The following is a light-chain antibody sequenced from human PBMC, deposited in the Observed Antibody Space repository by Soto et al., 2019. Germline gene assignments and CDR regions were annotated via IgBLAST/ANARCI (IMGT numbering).Light chain of an antibody. V-gene: IGLV2-8*01. CDR3: SSYVCSNHLRGYV. J-gene: IGLJ1*01. CDR1: SSDVGGYNY. CDR2: EVS. Sequence: QSVLTQPPSASGSPGQSVTICCTGTSSDVGGYNYVSWYQQHPGKAPNLMIYEVSKRPSGVPDRFSGSKSGNTASLTVSGLQAEDEADYYCSSYVCSNHLRGYVLGTGTKVTVL.